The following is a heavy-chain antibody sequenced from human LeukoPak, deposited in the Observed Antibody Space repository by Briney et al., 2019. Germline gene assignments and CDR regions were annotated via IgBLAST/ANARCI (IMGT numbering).Heavy chain of an antibody. CDR3: AREAYYDFWSGLPHFDY. J-gene: IGHJ4*02. CDR2: IKQDGSEK. V-gene: IGHV3-7*01. Sequence: GGSLRLSCAASGFTFSSYWMSWVRQAPGKGLEWVAYIKQDGSEKYYVDSVKGRFTISRDNAKNSLYLQMNSLRAEDTAVYYCAREAYYDFWSGLPHFDYWGQGTLVTVSS. D-gene: IGHD3-3*01. CDR1: GFTFSSYW.